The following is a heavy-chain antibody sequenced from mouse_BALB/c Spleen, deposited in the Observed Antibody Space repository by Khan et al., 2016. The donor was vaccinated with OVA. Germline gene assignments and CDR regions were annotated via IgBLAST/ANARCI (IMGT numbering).Heavy chain of an antibody. CDR3: ARENYYGYAMDY. CDR2: FTSSGPT. D-gene: IGHD1-1*01. V-gene: IGHV3-2*02. Sequence: EVKLEESGPGLVKPSQSLSLTCTVTGYSFTSNYAGNGNRRFQGNKWEGLGNFTSSGPTSYNPPFKGRSPITRDTSNNQFYLQLNSVTTEDTATYYCARENYYGYAMDYWGQGTSVTVSS. CDR1: GYSFTSNYA. J-gene: IGHJ4*01.